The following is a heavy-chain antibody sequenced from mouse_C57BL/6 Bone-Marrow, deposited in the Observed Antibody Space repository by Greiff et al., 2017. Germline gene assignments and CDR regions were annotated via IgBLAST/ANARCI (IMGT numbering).Heavy chain of an antibody. CDR2: ISNLAYSI. CDR3: ARRAVAHYYAMDY. Sequence: EVQGVESGGGLVQPGGSLKLSCAASGFTFSDYGMAWVRQAPRKGPEWVAFISNLAYSIYYADTVTGRFTISRENAKNTLYLEMSSLRSEDTAMYYCARRAVAHYYAMDYWGQGTSVTVSS. J-gene: IGHJ4*01. V-gene: IGHV5-15*01. CDR1: GFTFSDYG. D-gene: IGHD1-1*01.